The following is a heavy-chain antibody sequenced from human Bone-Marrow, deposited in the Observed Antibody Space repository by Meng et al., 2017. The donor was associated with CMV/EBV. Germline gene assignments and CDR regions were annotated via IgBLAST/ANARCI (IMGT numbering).Heavy chain of an antibody. CDR1: GFTFSSYS. CDR2: IRSSSSYI. J-gene: IGHJ6*02. CDR3: ARDLIISERRRYYYGSGLPDV. V-gene: IGHV3-21*01. Sequence: GESLKISCAASGFTFSSYSMNWVRQAPGKGLEWVSSIRSSSSYIYYADSVKGRFTISRDNAKNSLWLQMNSLRAEDTAVYYCARDLIISERRRYYYGSGLPDVWGQGTTVTVSS. D-gene: IGHD3-10*01.